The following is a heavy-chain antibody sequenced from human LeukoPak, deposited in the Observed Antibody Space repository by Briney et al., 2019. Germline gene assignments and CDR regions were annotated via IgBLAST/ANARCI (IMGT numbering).Heavy chain of an antibody. CDR2: INHSGST. V-gene: IGHV4-34*01. CDR3: ARVLYYDSSGYLSEAFDI. D-gene: IGHD3-22*01. Sequence: SETLSLTCAVYGGSFSGYYWSWIRQPPGKGLEWIGEINHSGSTNYNPSLKSRVTISVDTSKNQFSLKLSSVTAADTAVYYCARVLYYDSSGYLSEAFDIWGQGTMVTASS. J-gene: IGHJ3*02. CDR1: GGSFSGYY.